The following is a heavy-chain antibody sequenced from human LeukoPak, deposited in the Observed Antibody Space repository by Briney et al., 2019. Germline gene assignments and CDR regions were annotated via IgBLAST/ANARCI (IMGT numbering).Heavy chain of an antibody. CDR3: ARDSTTVIGNNYYYHMDV. Sequence: SETLSLTCTFSGGSISSYHCSWIRQPAGKGLDWIGRIYTTGSTDYNPSLKSRVTMSVDTSKNQFSLRLSSVTAADTAVYYCARDSTTVIGNNYYYHMDVWGKGTTVTVSS. V-gene: IGHV4-4*07. D-gene: IGHD4-17*01. CDR1: GGSISSYH. CDR2: IYTTGST. J-gene: IGHJ6*03.